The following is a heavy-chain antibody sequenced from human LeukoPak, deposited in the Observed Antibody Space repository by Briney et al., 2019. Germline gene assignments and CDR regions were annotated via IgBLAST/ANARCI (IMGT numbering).Heavy chain of an antibody. CDR3: ARSQWATVTAGYDY. J-gene: IGHJ4*02. CDR1: GFTFSDYY. V-gene: IGHV3-11*06. Sequence: GGSLRLSCAASGFTFSDYYMNWIRQAPGKGLEWVSYISSSSSYRNYADSVKGRFTISRDNAKNSLYLQTNSLRAEDTAVYYCARSQWATVTAGYDYWGQGTLVTVSS. CDR2: ISSSSSYR. D-gene: IGHD4-17*01.